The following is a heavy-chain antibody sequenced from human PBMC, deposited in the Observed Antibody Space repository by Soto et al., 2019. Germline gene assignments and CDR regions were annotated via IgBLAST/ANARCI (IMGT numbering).Heavy chain of an antibody. CDR3: TRGAVGFDY. CDR1: GFTFSSYD. V-gene: IGHV3-13*01. J-gene: IGHJ4*02. D-gene: IGHD3-16*01. CDR2: IGTAGDT. Sequence: EVQLVESGGDLVQPGGSLRLSCAASGFTFSSYDFHWVRQATGKGLEWVSGIGTAGDTYYAGSVKGRFIMSRENGKNSLYLQMNSLRAGDTAVYYCTRGAVGFDYWGQGTLVTVSS.